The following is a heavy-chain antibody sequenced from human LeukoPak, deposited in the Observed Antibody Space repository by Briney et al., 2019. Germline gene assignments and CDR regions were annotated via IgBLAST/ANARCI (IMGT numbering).Heavy chain of an antibody. V-gene: IGHV3-9*01. D-gene: IGHD4-17*01. CDR3: AKSADYDEDWFDP. CDR1: GFTFDDYA. Sequence: GRSLRLSCAASGFTFDDYAMHWVRQAPGKGLEWVSGISWNSGSIGYADSVKGRFTISRDNAKNSLYLQMNSLRAEDTAVYYCAKSADYDEDWFDPWGQGTLVTVSS. J-gene: IGHJ5*02. CDR2: ISWNSGSI.